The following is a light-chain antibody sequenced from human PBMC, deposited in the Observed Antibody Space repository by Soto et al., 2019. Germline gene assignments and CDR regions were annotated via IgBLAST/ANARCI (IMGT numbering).Light chain of an antibody. CDR2: GVS. Sequence: EIVLTQSPGTLSLSPGERATLSCRASQSVSSSYLAWYQQKPGQAPRLLIYGVSNRATGIPDRFSGSGSGTDSTLTISRLEPDDFAVYYCQHYGNSLTFGGGTRVEIK. CDR1: QSVSSSY. V-gene: IGKV3-20*01. J-gene: IGKJ4*01. CDR3: QHYGNSLT.